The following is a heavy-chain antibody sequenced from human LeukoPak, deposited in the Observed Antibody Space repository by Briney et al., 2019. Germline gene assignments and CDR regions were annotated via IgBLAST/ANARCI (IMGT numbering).Heavy chain of an antibody. Sequence: GGSLRLSCAASGFTVSSNYMSWVRQAPGKGLEWVSVIYSGGSTYYADSVKGRFTISRDNSKNTLYLQMNSLRAEDTAVYYCARSIRRYSPFDYWGQGTLVTVSS. CDR1: GFTVSSNY. J-gene: IGHJ4*02. V-gene: IGHV3-53*01. CDR3: ARSIRRYSPFDY. D-gene: IGHD3-3*02. CDR2: IYSGGST.